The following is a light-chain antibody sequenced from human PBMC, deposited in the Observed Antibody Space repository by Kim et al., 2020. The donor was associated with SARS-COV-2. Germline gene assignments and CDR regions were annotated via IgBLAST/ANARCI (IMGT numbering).Light chain of an antibody. CDR3: SSFTTIGTWV. CDR1: ISAVGGYIH. J-gene: IGLJ3*02. V-gene: IGLV2-14*04. CDR2: DVN. Sequence: GQSSTISCTGTISAVGGYIHVTWYQQHPGKAPKLIIYDVNKRPSGASDRFSGSKSANTASLTISGLQAEDEAEYYCSSFTTIGTWVFGGGTQLTVL.